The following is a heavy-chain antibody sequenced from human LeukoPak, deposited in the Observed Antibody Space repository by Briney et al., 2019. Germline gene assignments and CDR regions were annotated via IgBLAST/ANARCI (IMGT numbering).Heavy chain of an antibody. CDR2: IDTTTSCK. J-gene: IGHJ3*02. CDR3: ARGRSITILRGVAISDGFDI. V-gene: IGHV3-21*01. CDR1: GFTFSTHG. Sequence: GVSVRLSCAASGFTFSTHGMNWVRGAPGKGPEWVSLIDTTTSCKYYADSVNGLFTISRDYAKNSLYLQRNGMRADDTAFYYCARGRSITILRGVAISDGFDIWGQGTMVTVSS. D-gene: IGHD3-10*01.